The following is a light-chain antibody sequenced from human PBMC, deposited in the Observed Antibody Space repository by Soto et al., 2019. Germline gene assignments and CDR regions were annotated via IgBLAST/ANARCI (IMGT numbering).Light chain of an antibody. Sequence: DIQMTQSPSTLSASVGDRVTITCRASQSISSWLAWYQQKPGKAPKLLIYKASSLESGVPSRFIGSGSGTEFTLTISTLQPDDFATYYGQQYNSYSRTFGQGTKVEIK. CDR2: KAS. V-gene: IGKV1-5*03. CDR3: QQYNSYSRT. J-gene: IGKJ1*01. CDR1: QSISSW.